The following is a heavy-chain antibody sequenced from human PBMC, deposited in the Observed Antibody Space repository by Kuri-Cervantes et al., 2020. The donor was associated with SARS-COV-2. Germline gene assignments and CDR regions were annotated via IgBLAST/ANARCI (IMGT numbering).Heavy chain of an antibody. Sequence: SETLSLTCTVSGGSISSYYWSWIRQPPGKGLEWIGYIYYSGSTNYNPSLKSRVTISVDTSKNQFSLELSSVTAADTAVYYCARTARHFDLWGRGTLVTVSS. CDR3: ARTARHFDL. CDR1: GGSISSYY. CDR2: IYYSGST. V-gene: IGHV4-59*12. D-gene: IGHD5-18*01. J-gene: IGHJ2*01.